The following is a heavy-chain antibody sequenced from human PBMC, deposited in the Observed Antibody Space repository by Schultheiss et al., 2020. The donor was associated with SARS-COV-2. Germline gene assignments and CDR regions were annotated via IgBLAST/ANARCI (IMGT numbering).Heavy chain of an antibody. D-gene: IGHD2-2*01. CDR2: IDWDDDK. CDR3: AREDIVVVPAAMDYYYYYYMDV. CDR1: GFSLSTSGMR. V-gene: IGHV2-70*04. Sequence: GPTLVKPTQTLTLTCTFSGFSLSTSGMRVSWIRQPPGKALEWLARIDWDDDKFYSTSLKTRLTISKDTSKNQVVLTMTNMDPVDTATYYCAREDIVVVPAAMDYYYYYYMDVWGKGTTVTVSS. J-gene: IGHJ6*03.